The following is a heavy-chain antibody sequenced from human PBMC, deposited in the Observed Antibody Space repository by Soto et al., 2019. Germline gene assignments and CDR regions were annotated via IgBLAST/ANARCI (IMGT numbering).Heavy chain of an antibody. V-gene: IGHV4-31*03. CDR3: ARGRPGYYYGMDV. Sequence: QVQLQESGPGLVKPSQTLSLTCTVSGGSISSGGFYWSWIRQHPGKGLEWIGYIYYSGSTYYNPSLKSRVTISVDTSKNQFSLKLSSVTAADTAVYYCARGRPGYYYGMDVWGQGTTVTVSS. J-gene: IGHJ6*02. CDR1: GGSISSGGFY. D-gene: IGHD3-10*01. CDR2: IYYSGST.